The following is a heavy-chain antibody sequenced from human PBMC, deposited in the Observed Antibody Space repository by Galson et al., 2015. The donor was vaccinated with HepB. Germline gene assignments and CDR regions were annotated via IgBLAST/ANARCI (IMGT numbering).Heavy chain of an antibody. CDR2: IIPIFGTA. Sequence: SVKVSCKASGGTFSSYAISWVRQAPGQGLEWMGGIIPIFGTANYAQKFQGRVTITADESTSTAYMELSSLRSEDTAVYYCARDAEYGSGSYTSGGWFDPWGQGTLVTVSS. D-gene: IGHD3-10*01. CDR1: GGTFSSYA. CDR3: ARDAEYGSGSYTSGGWFDP. V-gene: IGHV1-69*13. J-gene: IGHJ5*02.